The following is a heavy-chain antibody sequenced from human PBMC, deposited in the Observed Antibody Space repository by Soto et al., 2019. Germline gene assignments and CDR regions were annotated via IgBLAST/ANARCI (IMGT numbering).Heavy chain of an antibody. J-gene: IGHJ5*02. CDR1: GGSISSGGYY. CDR2: IYYSGRT. V-gene: IGHV4-31*01. Sequence: QVQLQESGPGLVKPSQTLSLTCTVSGGSISSGGYYWSWIRQHPGKGLEWIGYIYYSGRTYYNPTLKSLGTISVDPSKNQLCLKLRSVTAAGTAVYYCARSIGPWGQGTLVSVSS. CDR3: ARSIGP.